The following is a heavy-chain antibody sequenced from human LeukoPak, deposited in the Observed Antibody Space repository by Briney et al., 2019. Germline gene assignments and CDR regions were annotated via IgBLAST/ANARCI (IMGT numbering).Heavy chain of an antibody. CDR1: GYTFTSYG. J-gene: IGHJ3*02. Sequence: ASVKVSCKASGYTFTSYGISWVRQAPGQGLEWMGWISAYNGNTNYAQKLQGRVTMTTDTSTSTAYMELRSLRSDDTAVYYCASGYDSSGPEGNAFDIWGQGTMVTVSS. V-gene: IGHV1-18*01. D-gene: IGHD3-22*01. CDR3: ASGYDSSGPEGNAFDI. CDR2: ISAYNGNT.